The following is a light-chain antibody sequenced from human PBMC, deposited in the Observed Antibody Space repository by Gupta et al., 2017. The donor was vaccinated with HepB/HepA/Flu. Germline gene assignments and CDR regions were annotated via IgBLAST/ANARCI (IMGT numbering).Light chain of an antibody. Sequence: IVMTQSPDSLAVSLGERANITCRSSQTLLNGATNENHLAWYQQKGGQPPKLLIYWAATRESGVPDRLSGSGSVTDFTLTISSLQAEDVALYYCQQYYCGPITFGQGTRLEIK. V-gene: IGKV4-1*01. CDR3: QQYYCGPIT. J-gene: IGKJ5*01. CDR2: WAA. CDR1: QTLLNGATNENH.